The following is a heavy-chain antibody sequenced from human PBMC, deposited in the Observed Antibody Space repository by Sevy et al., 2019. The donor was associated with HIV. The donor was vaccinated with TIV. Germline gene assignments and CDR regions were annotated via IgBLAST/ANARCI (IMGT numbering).Heavy chain of an antibody. V-gene: IGHV3-23*01. J-gene: IGHJ6*02. CDR1: GFTFSSYA. D-gene: IGHD3-3*01. CDR2: ISGSGGST. CDR3: AKDWGGVLGSGYYDYYYYGMDV. Sequence: GGSLRLSCAASGFTFSSYAMSWVRQAPGNGLEWVSAISGSGGSTYYADSVKGRFTISRDNYKNTLYLQMNSLRAEDTAVYYCAKDWGGVLGSGYYDYYYYGMDVSGQRTPVTVSS.